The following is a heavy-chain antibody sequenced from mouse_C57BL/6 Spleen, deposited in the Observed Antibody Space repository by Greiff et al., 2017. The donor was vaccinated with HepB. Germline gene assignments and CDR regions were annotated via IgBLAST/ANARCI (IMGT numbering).Heavy chain of an antibody. CDR3: ARNNYGYDIYAMDY. CDR2: IYPGDGDT. J-gene: IGHJ4*01. D-gene: IGHD2-2*01. V-gene: IGHV1-80*01. CDR1: GYAFSSYW. Sequence: VQLQQSGAELVKPGASVKISCKASGYAFSSYWMNWVKQRPGKGLEWIGQIYPGDGDTNYNGKFKGKATLTADKSSSTAYMQLSSLTSEDSAVYFGARNNYGYDIYAMDYWGQGTSVTVSS.